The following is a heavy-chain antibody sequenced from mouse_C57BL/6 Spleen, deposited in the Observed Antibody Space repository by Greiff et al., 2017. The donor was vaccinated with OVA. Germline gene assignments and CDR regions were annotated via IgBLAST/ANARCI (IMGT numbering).Heavy chain of an antibody. Sequence: VKLQESGPELVKPGASVKISCKASGYAFSSSWMNWVKQRPGKGLEWIGRIYPGDGDTNYNGKFKGKATLTVDKSSSTAYMQLSSLTSEDSAVYFCARGGYAMDYWGQGTSVTVSS. CDR1: GYAFSSSW. V-gene: IGHV1-82*01. CDR2: IYPGDGDT. J-gene: IGHJ4*01. CDR3: ARGGYAMDY.